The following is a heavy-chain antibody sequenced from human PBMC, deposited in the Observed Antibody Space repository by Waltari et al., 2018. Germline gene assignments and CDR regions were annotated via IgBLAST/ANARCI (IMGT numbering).Heavy chain of an antibody. V-gene: IGHV4-39*07. CDR3: ARDMRSSGSPPDY. CDR2: IYYSGST. J-gene: IGHJ4*02. D-gene: IGHD3-10*01. CDR1: GGSISSSSYY. Sequence: QLQLQESGPGLVKPSETLSLTCTVSGGSISSSSYYWGWIRQPPGKGLEWIGSIYYSGSTYYNPSLKSRVTISVDTSKNQFSLKLSSVTAADTAVYYCARDMRSSGSPPDYWGQGTLVTVSS.